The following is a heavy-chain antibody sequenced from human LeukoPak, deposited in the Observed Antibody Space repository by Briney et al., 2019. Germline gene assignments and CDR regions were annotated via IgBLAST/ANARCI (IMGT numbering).Heavy chain of an antibody. CDR3: ARDTYSWNDGRFWEPLSP. CDR1: GYTFTSYG. Sequence: GASVKVSCKASGYTFTSYGISWVRQAPGQGLEWMGWISAYNGNTNYAQKLQGRVTMTTDTSTSTAYMELRSLRSDDTAVYYCARDTYSWNDGRFWEPLSPWGQGTLVTVSS. CDR2: ISAYNGNT. J-gene: IGHJ5*02. D-gene: IGHD1-1*01. V-gene: IGHV1-18*01.